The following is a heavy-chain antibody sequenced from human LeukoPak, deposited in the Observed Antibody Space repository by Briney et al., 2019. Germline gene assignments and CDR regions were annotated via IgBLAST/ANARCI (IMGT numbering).Heavy chain of an antibody. V-gene: IGHV1-69*05. J-gene: IGHJ3*02. CDR3: ASGSTSPWAFDI. Sequence: SVKASCKASGGTFSSYAISWVRQAPGQGLEWMGGIIPIFGTANYAQKFQGRVTITTDESTSTAYMELSSLRSEDTAVYYCASGSTSPWAFDIWGQGTMVTVSS. D-gene: IGHD2-2*01. CDR2: IIPIFGTA. CDR1: GGTFSSYA.